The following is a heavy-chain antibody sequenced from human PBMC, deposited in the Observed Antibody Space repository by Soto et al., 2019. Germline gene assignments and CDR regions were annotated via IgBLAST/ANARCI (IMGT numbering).Heavy chain of an antibody. Sequence: QVQLVQSGAEVKKPGSSVTVSCKASGDTFNTFAFSWVRQAPGQGLEWMGGIIPIFGKPDYAQKFPGRVTISADEPTRTLSLAVSSLRSEDTAVYYSARSPGRTGNRARQPAIDVWGQGTTVTVSS. CDR1: GDTFNTFA. CDR2: IIPIFGKP. J-gene: IGHJ6*02. D-gene: IGHD1-1*01. V-gene: IGHV1-69*01. CDR3: ARSPGRTGNRARQPAIDV.